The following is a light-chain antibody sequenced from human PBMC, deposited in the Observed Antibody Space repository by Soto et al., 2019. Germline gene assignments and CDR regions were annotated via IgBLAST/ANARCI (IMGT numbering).Light chain of an antibody. CDR3: QHRTSRYT. J-gene: IGKJ2*01. CDR1: QSVNSY. CDR2: DTF. V-gene: IGKV3-11*01. Sequence: EIVLTQSPATLSLSPGDRATLSCTASQSVNSYLAWYQHRPGQAPRLRIYDTFNRAAGVPARLSGSGSGTDFTLTISSIEPEDFAVYYCQHRTSRYTFGQGTKVDIK.